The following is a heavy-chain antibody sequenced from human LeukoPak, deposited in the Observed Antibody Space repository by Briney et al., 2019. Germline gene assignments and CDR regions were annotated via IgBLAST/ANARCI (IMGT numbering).Heavy chain of an antibody. Sequence: GRSLRLSCAGSRFIFSSYAMHWVRQAPGKGMEWVAVISYDGSNKYYADSVKGRFTISRDNSKNSLYLQMNSLRAEDTAVYYCATESGTYSGTCFDYWGQGTLVTVSS. J-gene: IGHJ4*02. V-gene: IGHV3-30-3*01. CDR1: RFIFSSYA. D-gene: IGHD1-26*01. CDR3: ATESGTYSGTCFDY. CDR2: ISYDGSNK.